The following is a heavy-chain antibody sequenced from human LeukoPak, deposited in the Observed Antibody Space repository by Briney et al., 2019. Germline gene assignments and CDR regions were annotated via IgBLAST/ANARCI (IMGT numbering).Heavy chain of an antibody. Sequence: PSETLSLTCAVYGGSFSGYYWSWIRQPPAKGLEWIGEVNHSGSTNYNPSLKSRVTISVDTSKNQFSLKLSSVTAADSAVYYCARVPGPPSPGKAVADLDYWGQGTLVTVSS. CDR3: ARVPGPPSPGKAVADLDY. CDR1: GGSFSGYY. CDR2: VNHSGST. V-gene: IGHV4-34*01. D-gene: IGHD6-19*01. J-gene: IGHJ4*02.